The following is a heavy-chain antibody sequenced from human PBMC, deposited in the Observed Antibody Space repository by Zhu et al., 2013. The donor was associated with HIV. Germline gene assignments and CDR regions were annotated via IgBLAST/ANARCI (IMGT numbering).Heavy chain of an antibody. J-gene: IGHJ4*02. CDR3: ESTPGYYYDSGY. Sequence: VHLVQSGAEVKKPGSSVKVSCKASGGTFSSYAISWVRQAPGQGLEWMGWMNPKSGNTGYAQRFQGRITMTRDTSISTAYMELSSLRSEDTAVYYCESTPGYYYDSGYWGQGTLVTVSS. V-gene: IGHV1-8*02. D-gene: IGHD3-22*01. CDR1: GGTFSSYA. CDR2: MNPKSGNT.